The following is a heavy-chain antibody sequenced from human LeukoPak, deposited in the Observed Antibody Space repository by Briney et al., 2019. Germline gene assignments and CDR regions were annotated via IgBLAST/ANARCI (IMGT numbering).Heavy chain of an antibody. CDR1: GYTFASYG. J-gene: IGHJ6*02. CDR3: ARGWYQLPRGYYGMDV. Sequence: ASVNVSCKSAGYTFASYGISWVRQAPGQGLELIGWISAYNVNTNYAQKLQGRVNMTTDTSTSTAYMALRSLSSDDTAVYSCARGWYQLPRGYYGMDVWGQGTTVTVSS. CDR2: ISAYNVNT. D-gene: IGHD2-2*01. V-gene: IGHV1-18*01.